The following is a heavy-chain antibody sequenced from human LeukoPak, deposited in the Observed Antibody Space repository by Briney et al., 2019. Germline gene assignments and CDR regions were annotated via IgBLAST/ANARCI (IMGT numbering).Heavy chain of an antibody. J-gene: IGHJ3*02. CDR1: GYTFTSYA. Sequence: GASVKVSCKASGYTFTSYAMNWVRQAPGQGLEWMGWINTNTGNPTYAQGFTGRFVFSLDTSVSTAYLQISSLKAEDTAVYYCAREHPAYYSSSWYAGDAFDIWGQGTMVTVSS. CDR2: INTNTGNP. D-gene: IGHD6-13*01. V-gene: IGHV7-4-1*02. CDR3: AREHPAYYSSSWYAGDAFDI.